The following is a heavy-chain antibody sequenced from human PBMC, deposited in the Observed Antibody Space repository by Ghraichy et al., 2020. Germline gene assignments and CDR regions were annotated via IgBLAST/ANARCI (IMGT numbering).Heavy chain of an antibody. CDR3: ARGYVGAIDY. CDR1: GYTFSEYG. CDR2: MSVYNGNSANSAYK. V-gene: IGHV1-18*01. D-gene: IGHD1-26*01. Sequence: ASVKVSCKASGYTFSEYGFTWVRQAPGQGLEWMGWMSVYNGNSANSAYKKYAQNFHDRITMTTDTSTTTAYMELTNLRSDDTAVYYCARGYVGAIDYWGQGTLVTVSS. J-gene: IGHJ4*02.